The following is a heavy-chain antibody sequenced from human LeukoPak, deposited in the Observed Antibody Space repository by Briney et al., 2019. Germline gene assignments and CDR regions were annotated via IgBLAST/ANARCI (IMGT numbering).Heavy chain of an antibody. V-gene: IGHV3-74*01. Sequence: GGSLRLSCAASGFTFNNYWMHWVRQAPGKGLVWVSPINPDGTVTTYADSVKGRFTISRDNAKNTLYLQMNSLRAEDTAVYYCVRDSPSGFFDFWGRGTLVTVSS. CDR1: GFTFNNYW. CDR3: VRDSPSGFFDF. CDR2: INPDGTVT. D-gene: IGHD6-19*01. J-gene: IGHJ2*01.